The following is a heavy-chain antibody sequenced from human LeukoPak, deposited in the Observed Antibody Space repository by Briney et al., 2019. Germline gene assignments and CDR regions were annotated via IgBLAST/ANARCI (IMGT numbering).Heavy chain of an antibody. V-gene: IGHV3-23*01. CDR2: ISGSGGST. CDR1: GFTFSSYA. CDR3: AKDVSSGGDCSDY. J-gene: IGHJ4*02. D-gene: IGHD2-8*02. Sequence: PGGSLRLSCAASGFTFSSYAMSWVRQAPGKGLEWVSAISGSGGSTYYADSVKGRFTISRDNAKNSLYLQMNSLRDEDTALYYCAKDVSSGGDCSDYWGQGTLVTVSS.